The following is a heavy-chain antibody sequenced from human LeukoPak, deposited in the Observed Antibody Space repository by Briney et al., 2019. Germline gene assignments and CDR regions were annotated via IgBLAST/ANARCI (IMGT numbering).Heavy chain of an antibody. V-gene: IGHV4-39*01. Sequence: SETLSLTCTVSGGSISSSSYYWGWIRQPPGKGLEWIGSIYYSGSTYYNPSLKSRVTISVDTSKNQFSLKLSSVTAADTAVYYCASPPGYSSGWYPYGVDYWGQGTLVTVSS. J-gene: IGHJ4*02. CDR3: ASPPGYSSGWYPYGVDY. D-gene: IGHD6-19*01. CDR2: IYYSGST. CDR1: GGSISSSSYY.